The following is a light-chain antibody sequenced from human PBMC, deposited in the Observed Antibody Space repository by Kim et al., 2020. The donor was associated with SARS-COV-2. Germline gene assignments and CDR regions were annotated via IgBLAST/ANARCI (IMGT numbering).Light chain of an antibody. CDR1: NIEKKN. Sequence: SVALGQTARRTCGGHNIEKKNVLWYQQRPGQAPMLVIYRDTKRPSGIPERVSGSNSGDTATLTISRAQAGDEADYYCQVWDSSAVLFGGGTQLTVL. CDR2: RDT. V-gene: IGLV3-9*01. J-gene: IGLJ2*01. CDR3: QVWDSSAVL.